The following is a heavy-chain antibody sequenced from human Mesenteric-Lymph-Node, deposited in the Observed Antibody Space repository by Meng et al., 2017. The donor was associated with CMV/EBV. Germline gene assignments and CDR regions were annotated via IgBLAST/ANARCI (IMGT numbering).Heavy chain of an antibody. CDR1: GFTFSSYS. J-gene: IGHJ4*02. CDR3: ARPGVVGGVFHFDL. V-gene: IGHV3-48*03. D-gene: IGHD1-26*01. Sequence: GESLKISCAASGFTFSSYSMNWVRQAPGKGLEWVSYISTTSNTIYYRDSVKGRFTISRDNAKNSLYLQMNDLRAEDTAVYYCARPGVVGGVFHFDLWGQGTLVTVSS. CDR2: ISTTSNTI.